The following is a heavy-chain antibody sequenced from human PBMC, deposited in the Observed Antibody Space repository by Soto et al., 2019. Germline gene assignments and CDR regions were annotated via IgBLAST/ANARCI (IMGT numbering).Heavy chain of an antibody. CDR1: GGTFNSYT. J-gene: IGHJ6*03. Sequence: GASVKVSCKASGGTFNSYTISWVRQAPGQGLEWMGRIIPILGIANYAQKFQGRVTITADKSTSTAYMELSSLRSEDTAVYYCARADYYGSGSYQNYYYYYMDVWGKGTTVTVSS. CDR3: ARADYYGSGSYQNYYYYYMDV. D-gene: IGHD3-10*01. V-gene: IGHV1-69*02. CDR2: IIPILGIA.